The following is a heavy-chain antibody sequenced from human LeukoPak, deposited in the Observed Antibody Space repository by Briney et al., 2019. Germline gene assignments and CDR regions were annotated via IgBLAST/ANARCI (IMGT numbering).Heavy chain of an antibody. CDR3: ASLCGSYRFEIVDY. CDR1: GFTFSSYS. Sequence: GGSLRLSCAASGFTFSSYSMNWVRQAPGEGLEWVSSISSSSSYIYYADSVKGRFTISRDNAKNSLYLQMNSLRAEDTAVYYCASLCGSYRFEIVDYWGQGTLVTVSS. J-gene: IGHJ4*02. D-gene: IGHD1-26*01. CDR2: ISSSSSYI. V-gene: IGHV3-21*01.